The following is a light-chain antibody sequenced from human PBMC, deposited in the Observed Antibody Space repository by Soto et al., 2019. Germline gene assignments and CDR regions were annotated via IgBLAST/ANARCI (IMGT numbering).Light chain of an antibody. CDR2: DVT. V-gene: IGLV2-14*01. CDR1: SSDVGGYNY. Sequence: QSVLTQPASVSGSPGQSITIPCTGTSSDVGGYNYVSWYQQHPGKAPKLMIYDVTNRPSGISYRCSGSKSGNTASLAISGLQAEDEADYYCCSYTSSSTWVFGGGTKVTVL. CDR3: CSYTSSSTWV. J-gene: IGLJ3*02.